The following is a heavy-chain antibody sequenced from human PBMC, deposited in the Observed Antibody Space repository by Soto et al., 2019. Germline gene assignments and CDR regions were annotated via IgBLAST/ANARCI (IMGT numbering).Heavy chain of an antibody. CDR1: GFTFSSYS. D-gene: IGHD2-21*02. CDR2: ISSSSSYI. CDR3: ARDKNIAYCGGDCYSFYYYGMDV. V-gene: IGHV3-21*01. J-gene: IGHJ6*02. Sequence: GGSLRLSCAASGFTFSSYSMNWVRQAPGKGLEWVSSISSSSSYIYYADSVKGRFTISRDNAKNSLYLQMNGLRAEDTAVYYCARDKNIAYCGGDCYSFYYYGMDVWGQGTTVTVSS.